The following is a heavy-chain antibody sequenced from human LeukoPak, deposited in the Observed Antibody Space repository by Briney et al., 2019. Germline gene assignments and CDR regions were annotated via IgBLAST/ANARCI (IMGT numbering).Heavy chain of an antibody. D-gene: IGHD3-9*01. Sequence: SETLSLTCAVYGGSFSGYYWSWIRQPPGKGLEWIGEINHSGSTNYNPSLKSRVTISVDTSKNQFSLELSSVTAADTAVYYCARSVLRYFDWLLPLPYFDYWGQGTLVTVSS. CDR1: GGSFSGYY. J-gene: IGHJ4*02. CDR2: INHSGST. V-gene: IGHV4-34*01. CDR3: ARSVLRYFDWLLPLPYFDY.